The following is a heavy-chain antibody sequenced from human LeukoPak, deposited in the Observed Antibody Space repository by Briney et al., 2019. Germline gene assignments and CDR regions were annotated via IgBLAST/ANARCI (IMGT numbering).Heavy chain of an antibody. J-gene: IGHJ4*02. V-gene: IGHV1-2*06. Sequence: ASVKVSCKASGYTCTGYYMHWVRQAPGQGLEWMGRVNPNSGGTNYAQKFQGRVTMTRDTSISTAYMELSRLRSDDTAVYYCARDLDQYNGRFGGFGHDFWGQGTLVTVSS. CDR3: ARDLDQYNGRFGGFGHDF. CDR2: VNPNSGGT. D-gene: IGHD3-10*01. CDR1: GYTCTGYY.